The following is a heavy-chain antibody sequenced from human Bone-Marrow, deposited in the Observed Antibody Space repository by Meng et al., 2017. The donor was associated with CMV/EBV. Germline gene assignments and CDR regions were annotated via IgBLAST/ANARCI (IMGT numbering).Heavy chain of an antibody. D-gene: IGHD3-16*01. CDR1: GGTFSSYA. V-gene: IGHV1-69*05. Sequence: SVKVSCKASGGTFSSYAISWVRQAPGQGLEWMGGIIPIFGTANYAQKFQGRVTITTDESTSTAYMELSSLRSEDTAVYYCAKDVYLTWGFDIRGQGTMVTVSS. CDR2: IIPIFGTA. J-gene: IGHJ3*02. CDR3: AKDVYLTWGFDI.